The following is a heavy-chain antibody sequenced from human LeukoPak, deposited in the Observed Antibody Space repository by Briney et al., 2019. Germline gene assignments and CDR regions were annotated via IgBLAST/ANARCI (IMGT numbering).Heavy chain of an antibody. CDR2: IIPMLGTA. J-gene: IGHJ4*02. D-gene: IGHD6-25*01. CDR1: GGTFSTYA. Sequence: SVKDSCKASGGTFSTYAFSWVRPAPGQGLEWMGGIIPMLGTASNAQKLPGRVTITTDESTTTAYMEMSSLRSEDTAVYYCARGRGISAPFDNWGQGTLVTVSS. V-gene: IGHV1-69*05. CDR3: ARGRGISAPFDN.